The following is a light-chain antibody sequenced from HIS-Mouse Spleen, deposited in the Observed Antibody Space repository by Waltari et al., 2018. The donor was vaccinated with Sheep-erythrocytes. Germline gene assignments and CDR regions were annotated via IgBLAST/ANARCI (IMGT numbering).Light chain of an antibody. Sequence: QSALTQPASVSGSPGQSITISCTGTSSDVGSYNLVSRYQQHPGKAPKPMHGEGSKRPSVVSNRFSRSKSGNTASLTISGLQAEDEADYYCCSYAGSSTLVFGGGTKLTVL. CDR1: SSDVGSYNL. V-gene: IGLV2-23*01. CDR2: EGS. CDR3: CSYAGSSTLV. J-gene: IGLJ2*01.